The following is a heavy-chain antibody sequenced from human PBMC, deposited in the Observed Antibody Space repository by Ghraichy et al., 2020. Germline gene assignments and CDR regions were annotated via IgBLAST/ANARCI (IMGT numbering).Heavy chain of an antibody. CDR2: ISGYNGDT. Sequence: ASVKVSCKASGYTFTSYGISWVRQAPGQGLEWMGWISGYNGDTNYAHTLQGRVTMTTDTRTNTVYMEVRSLRSDDTAVYYCARVTWKDSGSGHGFDIWGQGTMVTVSS. CDR3: ARVTWKDSGSGHGFDI. V-gene: IGHV1-18*04. CDR1: GYTFTSYG. J-gene: IGHJ3*02. D-gene: IGHD3-10*01.